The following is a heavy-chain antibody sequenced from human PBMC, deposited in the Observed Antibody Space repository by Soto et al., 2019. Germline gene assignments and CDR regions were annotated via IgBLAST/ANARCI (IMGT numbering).Heavy chain of an antibody. D-gene: IGHD3-16*01. CDR2: IFSNDEK. J-gene: IGHJ3*02. Sequence: XGPTLVNPTETLTLTGTVSGFSLSNARMGVSWIRHPPGKALEWLAHIFSNDEKSYSTFLKSRLTISKDTSKSQVVLTMTNMGPVDTATYYCARSLMITFGGVVTYAAFDIWGQGTMVTVSS. CDR1: GFSLSNARMG. CDR3: ARSLMITFGGVVTYAAFDI. V-gene: IGHV2-26*01.